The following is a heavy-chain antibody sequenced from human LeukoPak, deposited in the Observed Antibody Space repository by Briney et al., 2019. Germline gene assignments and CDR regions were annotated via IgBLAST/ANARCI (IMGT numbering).Heavy chain of an antibody. CDR1: GGTFLSHT. CDR2: ITPVINTA. J-gene: IGHJ5*01. CDR3: ARGNLRGSNYNWFDP. Sequence: SVKVSCKTSGGTFLSHTFSWVRQAPGQGLEWMGKITPVINTANYAQTFQGRVSIYADRYTTTVYMDLSGLRPDDTAVYYFARGNLRGSNYNWFDPWGQGTLVTVAS. D-gene: IGHD1-26*01. V-gene: IGHV1-69*08.